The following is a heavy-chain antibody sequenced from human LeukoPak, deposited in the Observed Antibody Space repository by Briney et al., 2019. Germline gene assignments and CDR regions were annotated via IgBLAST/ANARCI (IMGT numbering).Heavy chain of an antibody. J-gene: IGHJ6*03. CDR3: ASSGAYDSSVYIRYYYYYMDV. CDR2: IIPIFGTA. V-gene: IGHV1-69*06. D-gene: IGHD3-22*01. Sequence: EASVKVSCKASGGTFSSYAISWVRQAPGQGLEWMGGIIPIFGTANYAQKFQGRVTITADKSTSTAYMELSSLRSEDTALYYCASSGAYDSSVYIRYYYYYMDVWGKGTTVTVSS. CDR1: GGTFSSYA.